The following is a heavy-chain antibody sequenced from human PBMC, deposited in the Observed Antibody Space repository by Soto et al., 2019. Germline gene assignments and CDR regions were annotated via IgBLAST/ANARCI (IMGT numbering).Heavy chain of an antibody. CDR1: GFTFSSYS. CDR3: ARDGDNVYGMDV. D-gene: IGHD7-27*01. CDR2: ISSCSSTI. Sequence: PGGSLRLSCAASGFTFSSYSMNWVRQAPGKGLEWVSYISSCSSTIYYADSVKGRFTISRDNAKNSLYLQMNSLRAEDTAVYYCARDGDNVYGMDVWGQGTTVTVSS. J-gene: IGHJ6*02. V-gene: IGHV3-48*01.